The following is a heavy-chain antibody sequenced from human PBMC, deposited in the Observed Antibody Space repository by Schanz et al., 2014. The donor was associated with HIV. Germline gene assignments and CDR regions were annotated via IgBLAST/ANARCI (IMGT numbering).Heavy chain of an antibody. J-gene: IGHJ4*02. Sequence: QVQLVESGGGVVQPGRSLRLSCAASGFTFSSHGMHWVRQAPGKGLEWVAVISYDGSNKYYADSVKGRFTISRDNSRDTLYLQMNSLRAEDTAVYYCAKSSRIYMAIVVEWGQGTLVTVSS. CDR3: AKSSRIYMAIVVE. D-gene: IGHD2-15*01. CDR1: GFTFSSHG. CDR2: ISYDGSNK. V-gene: IGHV3-30*18.